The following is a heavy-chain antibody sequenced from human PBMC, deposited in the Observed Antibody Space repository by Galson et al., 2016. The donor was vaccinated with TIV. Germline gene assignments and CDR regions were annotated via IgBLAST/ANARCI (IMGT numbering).Heavy chain of an antibody. CDR3: ATGWQPFDNHYHSMDV. CDR2: ISTSGSTT. D-gene: IGHD2-15*01. Sequence: SLRLSCAASGFSFSDYFMTWIRQPPGKGLEWVSYISTSGSTTWDADSVEGRFSVSRDNAKGSLFLQLNSLRADDTAVYYCATGWQPFDNHYHSMDVWGQGTTVIVSS. CDR1: GFSFSDYF. V-gene: IGHV3-11*01. J-gene: IGHJ6*02.